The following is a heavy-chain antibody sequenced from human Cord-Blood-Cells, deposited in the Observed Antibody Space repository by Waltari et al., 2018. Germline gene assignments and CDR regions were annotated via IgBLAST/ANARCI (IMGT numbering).Heavy chain of an antibody. J-gene: IGHJ5*02. V-gene: IGHV4-31*03. CDR1: GGSISSGGYY. CDR2: IYYSGNT. CDR3: ARTGLGYCSSTSCYTIPYNWFDP. Sequence: QVQLQESGPGLVKPSQTLSLTCTVSGGSISSGGYYWSWIRQPPGKGLEWIGYIYYSGNTYYNPSLKRRVTISVDTSKNQFSLKLSSVTAADTAVYYCARTGLGYCSSTSCYTIPYNWFDPWGQGTLVTVSS. D-gene: IGHD2-2*02.